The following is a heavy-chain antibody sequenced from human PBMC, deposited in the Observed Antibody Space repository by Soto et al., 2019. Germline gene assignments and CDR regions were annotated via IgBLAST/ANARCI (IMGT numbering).Heavy chain of an antibody. J-gene: IGHJ4*02. Sequence: EVQLVESGGGLIQPGGSLRLSCAASGFTVSSRYMSWVRQAPGKGLEWVSVIYTDGRTFYADSVKGRFTISRDNSKNTRYLQMDSLRAEHTAVYYCARGVTVGVTGPDYWGQGKLVTVSS. CDR3: ARGVTVGVTGPDY. D-gene: IGHD1-20*01. CDR2: IYTDGRT. V-gene: IGHV3-53*01. CDR1: GFTVSSRY.